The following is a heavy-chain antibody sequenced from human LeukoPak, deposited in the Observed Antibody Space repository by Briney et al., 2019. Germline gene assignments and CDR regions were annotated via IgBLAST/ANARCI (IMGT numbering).Heavy chain of an antibody. CDR3: ARDLPRITMIRGEDYFDY. D-gene: IGHD3-22*01. J-gene: IGHJ4*02. Sequence: SETLSLTCTVSGGSISSSSYYWGWIRQPPGKGLEWIGSIYYSGSTYYNPSLKSRVTISVDTSKNQFSLKLSSVTAADTAVYYCARDLPRITMIRGEDYFDYWGEGTLVTVSS. CDR1: GGSISSSSYY. V-gene: IGHV4-39*07. CDR2: IYYSGST.